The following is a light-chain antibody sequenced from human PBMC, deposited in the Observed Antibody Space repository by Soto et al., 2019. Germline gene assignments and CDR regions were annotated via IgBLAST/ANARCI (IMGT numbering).Light chain of an antibody. J-gene: IGKJ2*01. CDR1: QSIRSY. V-gene: IGKV1-39*01. CDR3: QQSYRIPYT. CDR2: AAS. Sequence: DIQMTQSPSSLSASVGDRVTITCRASQSIRSYLNWYQQKPGKAPKLLIYAASSLQSGVPSRFSGSGSGTDFTLTISSLQPEDFATYFCQQSYRIPYTFGQGTNLEI.